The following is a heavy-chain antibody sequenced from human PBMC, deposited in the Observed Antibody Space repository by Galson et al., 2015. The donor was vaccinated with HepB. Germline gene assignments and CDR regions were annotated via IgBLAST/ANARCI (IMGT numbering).Heavy chain of an antibody. CDR1: GFTFSSYA. D-gene: IGHD3-10*01. J-gene: IGHJ6*02. CDR3: ARVQVRGFLTLLYDGVDV. Sequence: SLRLSCAASGFTFSSYAMSWVRQAPGEGLEWVSAISGSGGSTYYADSVKGRFTISRDNSKNTLYLQMNSLRAEDTAIYYCARVQVRGFLTLLYDGVDVWGQGTTVIVSS. CDR2: ISGSGGST. V-gene: IGHV3-23*01.